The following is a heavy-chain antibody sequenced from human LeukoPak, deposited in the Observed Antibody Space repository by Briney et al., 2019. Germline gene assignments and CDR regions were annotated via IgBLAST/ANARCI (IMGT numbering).Heavy chain of an antibody. CDR2: IYYSGST. V-gene: IGHV4-39*01. D-gene: IGHD1-1*01. Sequence: SETLSLTCTVSGGSISSSSYYWGWIRRPPGKGLEWIGNIYYSGSTYYNPSLKSRVTISVDTSKNQFSLKLSSVTAADTALYYCARSFAPSRNDAFDIWGQGTMVTVSS. J-gene: IGHJ3*02. CDR3: ARSFAPSRNDAFDI. CDR1: GGSISSSSYY.